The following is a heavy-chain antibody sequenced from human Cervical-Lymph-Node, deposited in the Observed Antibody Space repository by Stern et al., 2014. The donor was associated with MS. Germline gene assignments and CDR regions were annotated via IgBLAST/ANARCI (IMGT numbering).Heavy chain of an antibody. D-gene: IGHD2-21*02. V-gene: IGHV5-51*03. CDR2: IYPGDFDT. J-gene: IGHJ3*02. CDR1: GYRFTMYW. Sequence: VQLLASGAEVKKPGESLKISCKGSGYRFTMYWIGWVRQMPGKGPEWLGIIYPGDFDTRYCPSFHVQVTFSADKSLSTAYSPWSSLKASDTAMYYCARPYCTDTICYSLDAFEIWGQGTMVTVSS. CDR3: ARPYCTDTICYSLDAFEI.